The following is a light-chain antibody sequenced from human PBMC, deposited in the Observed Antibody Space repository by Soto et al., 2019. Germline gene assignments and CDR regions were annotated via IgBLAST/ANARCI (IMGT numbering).Light chain of an antibody. Sequence: QSALTQPASESGSPGQSITISCTGSSADIGSHDYVSWYQQHPGKVPKLIIYEVSKRPSGASDRFSGSKSGNAAYLSISGLQPEDEADYYCNSYTTTSALVFGTGTKVTVL. CDR1: SADIGSHDY. J-gene: IGLJ1*01. CDR3: NSYTTTSALV. CDR2: EVS. V-gene: IGLV2-14*01.